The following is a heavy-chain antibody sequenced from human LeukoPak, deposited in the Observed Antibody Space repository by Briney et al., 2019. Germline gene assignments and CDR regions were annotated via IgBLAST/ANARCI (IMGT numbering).Heavy chain of an antibody. CDR2: IYTSGST. D-gene: IGHD5-18*01. Sequence: SETLSLTCTVSGDSISSGSYYWSWIRQPAGKGLEWIGRIYTSGSTNYNPSLKSRVTISVDTSKNQFSLKLSSVTAADTAVYYCAQTGYSYRPNWFDPWGQGTLVTVSS. CDR3: AQTGYSYRPNWFDP. CDR1: GDSISSGSYY. V-gene: IGHV4-61*02. J-gene: IGHJ5*02.